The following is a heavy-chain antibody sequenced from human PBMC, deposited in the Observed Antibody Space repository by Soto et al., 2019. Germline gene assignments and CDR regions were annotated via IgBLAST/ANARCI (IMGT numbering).Heavy chain of an antibody. CDR2: IIPIFGTA. CDR1: GGTFSSYA. V-gene: IGHV1-69*01. J-gene: IGHJ4*02. D-gene: IGHD3-22*01. Sequence: QVQLVQSGAEVKKPGSSVKVSCKASGGTFSSYAISWVRQAPGQGLEWMGGIIPIFGTANYAQKFQGRVTITADESTSTAYMELISLRSEDTAVYYCAGSANYYDSSGYRYFDYWGQGTLVTVSS. CDR3: AGSANYYDSSGYRYFDY.